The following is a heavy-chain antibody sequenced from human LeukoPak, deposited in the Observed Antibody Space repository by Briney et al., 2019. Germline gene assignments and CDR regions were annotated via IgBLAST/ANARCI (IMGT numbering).Heavy chain of an antibody. J-gene: IGHJ4*02. CDR2: AYDDGSNQ. Sequence: PGGSLRLSCAASGFTFSNYGIHWVRQAPGKGLEWVAVAYDDGSNQYYADSVKGRFTISKDISKNTLYVQMNSLRAEDTAVYYCATGSGYYYDHWGQGTLVTVSS. CDR1: GFTFSNYG. CDR3: ATGSGYYYDH. V-gene: IGHV3-33*08. D-gene: IGHD3-22*01.